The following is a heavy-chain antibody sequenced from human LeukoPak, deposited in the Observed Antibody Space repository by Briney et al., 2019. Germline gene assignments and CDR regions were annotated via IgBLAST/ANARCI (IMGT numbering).Heavy chain of an antibody. CDR3: ALGYCSGGSCPQHFDY. Sequence: SETLSLTCAVYSGSFSCYYWSWIRQPPGKGLEWIGEINHSGSTNYNPSLKSRVTISVDTSKNQFSLKLSSVTAANTAVYYCALGYCSGGSCPQHFDYWGQGTLVTVSS. CDR2: INHSGST. V-gene: IGHV4-34*01. D-gene: IGHD2-15*01. CDR1: SGSFSCYY. J-gene: IGHJ4*02.